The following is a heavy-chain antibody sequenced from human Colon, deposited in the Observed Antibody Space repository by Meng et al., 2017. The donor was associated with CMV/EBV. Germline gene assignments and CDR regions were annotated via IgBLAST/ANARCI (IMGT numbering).Heavy chain of an antibody. J-gene: IGHJ4*02. CDR3: ARSGGFIHGLIANFDS. CDR1: GGSLRGYY. Sequence: SQTLSLTCGLSGGSLRGYYRSWIRQSPGKGLEWIGVINDFGTINYNPSVRSRVTISLDKSKNQYSLKLISVTAADAAVYYCARSGGFIHGLIANFDSWGQGTLVTVSS. CDR2: INDFGTI. D-gene: IGHD3-16*02. V-gene: IGHV4-34*01.